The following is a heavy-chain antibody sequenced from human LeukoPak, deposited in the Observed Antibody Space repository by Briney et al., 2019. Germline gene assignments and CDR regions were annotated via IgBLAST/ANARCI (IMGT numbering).Heavy chain of an antibody. D-gene: IGHD6-13*01. CDR2: INPNSGGT. J-gene: IGHJ4*02. CDR1: GYTFTGHY. Sequence: ASVKVSCKASGYTFTGHYMHWVRQAPGQGLEWMGWINPNSGGTNYAQKFQGRVTMTRDTSISTAYMELSRLRSDDTAVYYCARGDWAGIAAAGTRRDYFDYWGQGTLVTVSS. CDR3: ARGDWAGIAAAGTRRDYFDY. V-gene: IGHV1-2*02.